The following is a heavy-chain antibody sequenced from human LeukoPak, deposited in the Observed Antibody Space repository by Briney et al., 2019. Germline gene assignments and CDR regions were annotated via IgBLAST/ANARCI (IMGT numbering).Heavy chain of an antibody. Sequence: PGGSLRLSCAASGFTFSSYAMHWVRQAPGKGLEWVAVISYDGSNKYYADSVKGRFTISRDNAKNSLYLQMNSLRAEDTAVYYCARSSHYSFDYWGQGTLVTVSS. D-gene: IGHD3-10*01. V-gene: IGHV3-30*04. J-gene: IGHJ4*02. CDR2: ISYDGSNK. CDR1: GFTFSSYA. CDR3: ARSSHYSFDY.